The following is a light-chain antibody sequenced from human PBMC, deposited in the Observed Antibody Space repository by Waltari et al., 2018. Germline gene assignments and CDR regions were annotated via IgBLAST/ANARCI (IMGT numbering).Light chain of an antibody. CDR2: GVS. V-gene: IGLV2-14*03. Sequence: QSALTQPASVSGSPGQSITISCTGTDSDIVPYNYVSWYQQHPGRAPQPIIYGVSHRPSGVANPCSGSKSGHTAALTISGLQAEDEADYYCSSFTRSRTWLFGGGTKVTVL. CDR1: DSDIVPYNY. J-gene: IGLJ3*02. CDR3: SSFTRSRTWL.